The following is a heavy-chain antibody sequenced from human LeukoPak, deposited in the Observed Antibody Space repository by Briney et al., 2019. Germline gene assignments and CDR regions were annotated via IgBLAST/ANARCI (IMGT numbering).Heavy chain of an antibody. CDR2: INHSGST. CDR1: GGSLSGYY. V-gene: IGHV4-34*01. CDR3: GRNAWHSLDY. D-gene: IGHD2-2*01. Sequence: SETLSLTCGVYGGSLSGYYWSWIRQPPGKGLEWIGEINHSGSTNYNPSLKSRVTISADTSKNQFSLKLSYVTAADAAVYYCGRNAWHSLDYWGQGALVTVSS. J-gene: IGHJ4*02.